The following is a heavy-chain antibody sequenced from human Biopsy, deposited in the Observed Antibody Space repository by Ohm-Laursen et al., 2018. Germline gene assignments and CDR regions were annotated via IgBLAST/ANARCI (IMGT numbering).Heavy chain of an antibody. CDR3: ARHPTGFWFDP. CDR2: IFYSGIT. J-gene: IGHJ5*02. CDR1: GGSVSSNVAY. Sequence: TLSLTCTVSGGSVSSNVAYWAWIRQPPGKGLESIGSIFYSGITYYNSSLQSRVTMSVDTSKNQFSLNLTSVTAADTAVYYCARHPTGFWFDPWGQGTLVIVSS. V-gene: IGHV4-39*01.